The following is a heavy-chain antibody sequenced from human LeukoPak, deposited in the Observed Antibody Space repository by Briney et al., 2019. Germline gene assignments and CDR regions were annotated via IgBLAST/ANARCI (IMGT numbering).Heavy chain of an antibody. V-gene: IGHV1-2*02. Sequence: GASVKVSCKASGYTFTGYYMHWVRQAPGQGLEWMGWINPNSGSTTFAQKFQGRVTMTRDTSMSTVYMELSILRSEDTAVYYCAREGTFSSPRNWFDPWGQGTLVTVSS. CDR1: GYTFTGYY. CDR3: AREGTFSSPRNWFDP. D-gene: IGHD6-13*01. J-gene: IGHJ5*02. CDR2: INPNSGST.